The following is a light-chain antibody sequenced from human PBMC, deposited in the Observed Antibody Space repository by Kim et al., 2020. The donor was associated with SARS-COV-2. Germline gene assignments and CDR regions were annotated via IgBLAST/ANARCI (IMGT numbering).Light chain of an antibody. CDR1: SSDVGGYNY. Sequence: GQSITISCTGTSSDVGGYNYVSWYQHHPVKAPKLMIYDVSKRPSGVSNRFSGSKSGNTASLTISGLQAEDAANYYCSSYTSSSTWVFGGGTQLTVL. V-gene: IGLV2-14*03. J-gene: IGLJ3*02. CDR2: DVS. CDR3: SSYTSSSTWV.